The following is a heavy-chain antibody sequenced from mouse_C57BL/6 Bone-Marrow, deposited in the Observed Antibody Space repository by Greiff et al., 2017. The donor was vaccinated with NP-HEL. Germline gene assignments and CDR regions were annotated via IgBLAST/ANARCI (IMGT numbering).Heavy chain of an antibody. V-gene: IGHV15-2*01. CDR3: ARPYYGSSYYYWYFDV. D-gene: IGHD1-1*01. J-gene: IGHJ1*03. CDR1: DSEVFPIAY. Sequence: QVQLQQSGSELRSPGSSVKLSCKDFDSEVFPIAYMSWVRQKPGHGFEWIGGILPSIGRTIYGEKFEDKATLDADTLSNTAYLELNSLTSEDSAIYYCARPYYGSSYYYWYFDVWGTGTTVTVSS. CDR2: ILPSIGRT.